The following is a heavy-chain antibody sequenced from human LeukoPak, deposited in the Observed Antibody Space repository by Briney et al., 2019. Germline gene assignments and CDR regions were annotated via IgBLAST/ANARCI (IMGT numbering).Heavy chain of an antibody. Sequence: GGSLRLSCAASGFTFSSYAMHWVRQAPGKGLEWVAVISYDGSNKYYADSVKGRFTISRDNSKNTLYLQMNSLRAEDTAVYYCARAGGEKEVLDYWGQGTLVTVSS. V-gene: IGHV3-30-3*01. J-gene: IGHJ4*02. D-gene: IGHD2-21*01. CDR3: ARAGGEKEVLDY. CDR2: ISYDGSNK. CDR1: GFTFSSYA.